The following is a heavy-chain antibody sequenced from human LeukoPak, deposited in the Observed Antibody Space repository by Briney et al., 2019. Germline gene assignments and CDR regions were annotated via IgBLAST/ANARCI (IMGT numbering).Heavy chain of an antibody. Sequence: GGSLRLSCAASGFTFSSYSMHWVRQAPGKGLEWVTFIRYDGSSKYYADSVKGRFTISRDNSKNTLYLQMNSLRAEDTAVYYCAREGRTRGGNFRSSYRHFDLWGRGTLVTVSS. CDR3: AREGRTRGGNFRSSYRHFDL. V-gene: IGHV3-30*02. D-gene: IGHD4-23*01. J-gene: IGHJ2*01. CDR2: IRYDGSSK. CDR1: GFTFSSYS.